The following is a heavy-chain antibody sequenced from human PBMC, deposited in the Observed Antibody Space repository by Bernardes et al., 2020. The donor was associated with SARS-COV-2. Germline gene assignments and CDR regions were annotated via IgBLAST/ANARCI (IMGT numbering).Heavy chain of an antibody. CDR1: GASISSSDFF. CDR2: IYYSGNT. Sequence: SETLSLTCIVSGASISSSDFFWSWIRQHPGKGPEWIGYIYYSGNTYYNPSLKGRLSISVDTSKNQFSLKLSSVTAADTAVYYCARKVVAADFDYWGQGTLVTVSS. D-gene: IGHD2-15*01. CDR3: ARKVVAADFDY. J-gene: IGHJ4*02. V-gene: IGHV4-31*03.